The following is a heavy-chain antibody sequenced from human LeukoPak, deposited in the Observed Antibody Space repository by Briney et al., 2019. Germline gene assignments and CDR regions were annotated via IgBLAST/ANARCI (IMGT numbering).Heavy chain of an antibody. CDR1: GITFSNYA. CDR2: ISGSGGST. CDR3: ALQGLWFGELKSDY. D-gene: IGHD3-10*01. J-gene: IGHJ4*02. V-gene: IGHV3-23*01. Sequence: GGSLRLSCAASGITFSNYAMSWVRQAPGKGLEWVSAISGSGGSTYYADSVKGRFTISRDNSKNTLYLQMNSLRAEDTAVYYCALQGLWFGELKSDYWGQGTLVTVSS.